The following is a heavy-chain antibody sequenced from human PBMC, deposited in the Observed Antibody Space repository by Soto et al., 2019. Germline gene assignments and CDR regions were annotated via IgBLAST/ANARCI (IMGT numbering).Heavy chain of an antibody. V-gene: IGHV3-7*01. D-gene: IGHD1-7*01. CDR2: IKQDGSEK. CDR1: GFTFSSDW. Sequence: EVQLVESGGGLVQPGGSLRLSCAASGFTFSSDWMSWVRQAPGKGLEWVANIKQDGSEKYYVHSVKGRFTISRDNAKNSRYLQTNSLRAEDTAVYYCERDELIQLSNYYGMDVWGQGTTVTVSS. CDR3: ERDELIQLSNYYGMDV. J-gene: IGHJ6*02.